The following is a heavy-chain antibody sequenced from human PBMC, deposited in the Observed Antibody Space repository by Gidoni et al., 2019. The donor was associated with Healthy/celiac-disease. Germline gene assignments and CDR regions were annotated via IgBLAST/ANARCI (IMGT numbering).Heavy chain of an antibody. D-gene: IGHD2-21*01. Sequence: QVQLQESGPGLVKPSETLSLTCTVSGGSISSYYWSWIRQPPGKGLEWIGYLYYSGSTNYNPSLKSRVTISVDTSKNQFSLKLSSVTAADTAVYYCARTLWGVPERPTSTPRAPYYFDYWGQGTLVTVSS. V-gene: IGHV4-59*01. CDR2: LYYSGST. CDR1: GGSISSYY. CDR3: ARTLWGVPERPTSTPRAPYYFDY. J-gene: IGHJ4*02.